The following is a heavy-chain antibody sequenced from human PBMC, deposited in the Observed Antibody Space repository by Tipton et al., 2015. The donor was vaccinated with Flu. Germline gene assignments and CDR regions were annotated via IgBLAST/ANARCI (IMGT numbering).Heavy chain of an antibody. V-gene: IGHV4-30-4*01. J-gene: IGHJ4*02. CDR2: VFYSGNT. D-gene: IGHD3-22*01. Sequence: TLSLTCTVSGDSISGGDYYWSWVRQPPGKGLEWIGYVFYSGNTYYNPSLKSRETISVDTSKKQFSLRLTSVTVADTAVYYCTRDAHDSSGHYYVTDSWGPGTLVTVSS. CDR3: TRDAHDSSGHYYVTDS. CDR1: GDSISGGDYY.